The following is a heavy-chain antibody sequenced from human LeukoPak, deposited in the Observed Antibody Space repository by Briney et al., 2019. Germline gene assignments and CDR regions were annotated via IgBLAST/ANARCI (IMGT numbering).Heavy chain of an antibody. V-gene: IGHV3-7*04. CDR2: IKQDGSEK. J-gene: IGHJ3*02. D-gene: IGHD1-26*01. CDR3: ARVGQWELLQAWPDAFDI. Sequence: GGSLRLSCVASGFTFSYWMSWVRQAPGKGLEWVANIKQDGSEKYYVDSVKGRFTISRDNAKNSLYLQMNSLRAEDTAVYYCARVGQWELLQAWPDAFDIWGQGTMVTVSS. CDR1: GFTFSYW.